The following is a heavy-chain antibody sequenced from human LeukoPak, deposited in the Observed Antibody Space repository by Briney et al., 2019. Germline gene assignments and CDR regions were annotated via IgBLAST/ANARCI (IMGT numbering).Heavy chain of an antibody. D-gene: IGHD3-3*01. Sequence: PSETLSLTCTVSGGSISSYYWSWIRQPPGKGLEWIGYIYTSGSTNYNPSLKSRVTISVDTSKNQFSLKLSSVTAADTAVYYCARHPKIRFLELLLDLGGKRTTVTVSS. CDR3: ARHPKIRFLELLLDL. CDR2: IYTSGST. V-gene: IGHV4-4*09. J-gene: IGHJ6*04. CDR1: GGSISSYY.